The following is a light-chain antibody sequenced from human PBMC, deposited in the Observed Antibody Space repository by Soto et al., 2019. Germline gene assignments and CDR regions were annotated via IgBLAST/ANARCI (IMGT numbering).Light chain of an antibody. J-gene: IGKJ1*01. CDR2: CVS. CDR3: QHYGSSPRM. V-gene: IGKV3-20*01. CDR1: QSVSSGY. Sequence: EIVLTQSPGTLSLSPGERATLSCRASQSVSSGYLAWYQQKPGQAPRLLIYCVSSRATGIPDRFSGSGSGTDFILTISRLEPEDFAVYYCQHYGSSPRMFGQGTKVEIK.